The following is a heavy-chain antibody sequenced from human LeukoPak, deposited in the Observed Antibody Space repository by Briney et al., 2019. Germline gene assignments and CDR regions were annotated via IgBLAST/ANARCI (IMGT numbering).Heavy chain of an antibody. Sequence: PGGSLRLSCAASGFTGSNNYMSWVRQAPGKGLEWVSAIHSSGGTYYADSVKGRFTISRDTSKNTLYLQTNSLRVEDTAVYYCIVFGDSNHWGQGTLVTVSS. CDR1: GFTGSNNY. CDR2: IHSSGGT. J-gene: IGHJ5*02. D-gene: IGHD4-17*01. CDR3: IVFGDSNH. V-gene: IGHV3-53*01.